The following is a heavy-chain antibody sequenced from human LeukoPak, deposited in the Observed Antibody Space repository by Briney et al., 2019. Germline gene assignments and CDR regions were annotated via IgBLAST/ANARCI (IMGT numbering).Heavy chain of an antibody. Sequence: GGSLRLSCAASGFTFSSYAMNWVRQAPGKGLEWVSGISGSGDRTYYADSVKGRFTISRDNSKNTLYLQMNSLRAEDTAVYFCAKDTGIYYYYYDMDVWGQGTTVTVSS. J-gene: IGHJ6*02. CDR3: AKDTGIYYYYYDMDV. V-gene: IGHV3-23*01. CDR1: GFTFSSYA. CDR2: ISGSGDRT. D-gene: IGHD1-14*01.